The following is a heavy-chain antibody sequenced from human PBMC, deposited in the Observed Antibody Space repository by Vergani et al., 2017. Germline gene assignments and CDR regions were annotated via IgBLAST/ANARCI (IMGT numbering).Heavy chain of an antibody. J-gene: IGHJ4*02. CDR3: ARETRDTPSSLDY. D-gene: IGHD5-24*01. V-gene: IGHV3-33*01. CDR2: TWYEGNNN. CDR1: SFKLGDYG. Sequence: QVQLVESGGGVFQPGRSLRLSCTPSSFKLGDYGMHWVRQAPGRGLEWVSMTWYEGNNNYYADSVKGRFTISKDISKNTLYLQMNSRRGDDTAVYYCARETRDTPSSLDYWGQGTLVTVSS.